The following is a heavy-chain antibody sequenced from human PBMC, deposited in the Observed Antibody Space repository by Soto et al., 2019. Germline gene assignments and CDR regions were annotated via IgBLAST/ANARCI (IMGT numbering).Heavy chain of an antibody. J-gene: IGHJ4*02. D-gene: IGHD6-19*01. CDR1: GGSISSYY. Sequence: PSETLSLTCTVSGGSISSYYWSWIRQPAGKGLEWIGRIYTSGSTNYNPSLKSRVTMSVDTSKNQFSLKLSSVTAADTAVYYCARDGSSGWYDTYYFDYWGQGALVTVSS. V-gene: IGHV4-4*07. CDR3: ARDGSSGWYDTYYFDY. CDR2: IYTSGST.